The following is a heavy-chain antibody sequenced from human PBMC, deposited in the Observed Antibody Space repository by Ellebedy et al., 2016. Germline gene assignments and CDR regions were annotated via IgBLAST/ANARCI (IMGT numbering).Heavy chain of an antibody. Sequence: GGSLRLSCAASGFTFGNAWMSWVRQAPGMRLEWVANINQDGSNKNYLDSVKGRFTISRDNAEKLVYLQMSSLRGEDTAIYYCARGHYGMDVWGLGTTVTVSS. CDR1: GFTFGNAW. CDR3: ARGHYGMDV. V-gene: IGHV3-7*03. J-gene: IGHJ6*02. CDR2: INQDGSNK.